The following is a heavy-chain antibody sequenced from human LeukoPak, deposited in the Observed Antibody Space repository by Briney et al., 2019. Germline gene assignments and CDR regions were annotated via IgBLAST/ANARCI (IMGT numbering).Heavy chain of an antibody. Sequence: EASVKVSCKASGYTFTSDGISWVRQAPGPGLEWMGWISATNGNTKYAQSLQGRVTMTTDTSTRTAYMELRSLTSDDTAMYYCARDMSFAVSMVSPDYWGQGTLVTVSS. CDR2: ISATNGNT. V-gene: IGHV1-18*01. J-gene: IGHJ4*02. D-gene: IGHD2-8*01. CDR1: GYTFTSDG. CDR3: ARDMSFAVSMVSPDY.